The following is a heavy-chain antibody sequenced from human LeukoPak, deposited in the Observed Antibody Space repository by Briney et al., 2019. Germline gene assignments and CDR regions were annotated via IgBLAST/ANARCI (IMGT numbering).Heavy chain of an antibody. D-gene: IGHD6-19*01. V-gene: IGHV5-51*01. CDR1: GYSFTSYW. Sequence: GESLKISCKGSGYSFTSYWIGWVRQMPGKGLEWMGIIYPGDSDTRYSPSFQGQVAISADKSISTAYLQWSSLKVSDTATYYCARNGYSSGWYNWFDPWGQGTLVTVSS. J-gene: IGHJ5*02. CDR3: ARNGYSSGWYNWFDP. CDR2: IYPGDSDT.